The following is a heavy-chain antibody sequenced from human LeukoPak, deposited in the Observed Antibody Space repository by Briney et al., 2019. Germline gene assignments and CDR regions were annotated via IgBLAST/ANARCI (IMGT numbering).Heavy chain of an antibody. CDR1: GGSISSYY. CDR2: SYTSGST. J-gene: IGHJ4*02. Sequence: SETLSLTCTVSGGSISSYYWSWIRQPAEKGLEWIGRSYTSGSTNYNPSLESRVTMSVDTSKNQLSLKLSSVTAADTAVYYCAREASTVTSRALDYWGQGTRVTVSS. CDR3: AREASTVTSRALDY. V-gene: IGHV4-4*07. D-gene: IGHD4-11*01.